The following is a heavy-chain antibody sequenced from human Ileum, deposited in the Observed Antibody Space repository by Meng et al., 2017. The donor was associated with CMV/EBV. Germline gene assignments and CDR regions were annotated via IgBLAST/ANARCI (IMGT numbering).Heavy chain of an antibody. CDR3: TRDDLGSN. J-gene: IGHJ4*02. Sequence: SCAGSGFTFSSYFMNWVRQPPGKGLEWVSSITSSSSYIFYADSVKGRFTISRDNAKNSLYLQMNSLRAEDTAVYYCTRDDLGSNWGQGTLVTVSS. CDR2: ITSSSSYI. V-gene: IGHV3-21*04. CDR1: GFTFSSYF.